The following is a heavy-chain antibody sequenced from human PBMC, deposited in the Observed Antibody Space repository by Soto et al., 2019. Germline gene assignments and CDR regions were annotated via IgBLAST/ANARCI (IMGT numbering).Heavy chain of an antibody. CDR3: ARAPVDYYDSSGYWYP. CDR1: GGTFSSYA. V-gene: IGHV1-69*13. Sequence: VASVKVSCKASGGTFSSYAISWVRQAPGQGLEWMGGIIPIFGTANYAQKFQGRVTITADEPTSTAYMELSSLRSEDTAVYYCARAPVDYYDSSGYWYPWGQGTLVTVSS. D-gene: IGHD3-22*01. J-gene: IGHJ5*02. CDR2: IIPIFGTA.